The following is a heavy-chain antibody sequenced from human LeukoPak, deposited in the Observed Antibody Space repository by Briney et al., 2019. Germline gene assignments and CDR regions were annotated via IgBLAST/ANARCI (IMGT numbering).Heavy chain of an antibody. D-gene: IGHD6-19*01. CDR1: GYTFTGYY. Sequence: GSVKVSCKASGYTFTGYYMHWVRQAPGQGLEWMGWINPNSGGTNYAQKFQGWATMTRDTSISTAYMELSRLRSDDTAVYYCARMFAGGWLFDYWGQGTLVTVSS. CDR2: INPNSGGT. V-gene: IGHV1-2*04. CDR3: ARMFAGGWLFDY. J-gene: IGHJ4*02.